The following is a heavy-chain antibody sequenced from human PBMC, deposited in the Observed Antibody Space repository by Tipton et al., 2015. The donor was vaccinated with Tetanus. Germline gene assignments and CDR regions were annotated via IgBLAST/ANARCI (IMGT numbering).Heavy chain of an antibody. CDR2: IGTSASNT. Sequence: GSLRLSCVASGFTFSNYAMNWVRQAPGKGLEWVSSIGTSASNTYYADSVKDRCTISRDNSKNTVVLHVTSLRGEDTAVYYCARRGCRGGTCYISPNYGMDVWGQGTTVTVSS. CDR1: GFTFSNYA. CDR3: ARRGCRGGTCYISPNYGMDV. V-gene: IGHV3-23*01. J-gene: IGHJ6*02. D-gene: IGHD2-15*01.